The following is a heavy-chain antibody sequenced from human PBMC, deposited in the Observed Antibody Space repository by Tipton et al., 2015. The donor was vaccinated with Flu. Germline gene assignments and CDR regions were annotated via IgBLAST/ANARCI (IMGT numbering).Heavy chain of an antibody. Sequence: LRLSCTVSGGSISTYYWSWIRQPPGKGLEWIGFINYNGGTDYNPSLKSRVTISVDTSKNQFSLRLSSVTAADTAVYYCARAPYSDYDTSGSSFDYWRQGTLVTVSS. CDR2: INYNGGT. CDR1: GGSISTYY. CDR3: ARAPYSDYDTSGSSFDY. D-gene: IGHD3-22*01. V-gene: IGHV4-59*01. J-gene: IGHJ4*02.